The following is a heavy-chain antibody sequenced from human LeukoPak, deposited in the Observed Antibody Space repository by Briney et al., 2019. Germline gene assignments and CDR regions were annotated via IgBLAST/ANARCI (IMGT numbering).Heavy chain of an antibody. CDR3: SRATGEWPTFDC. Sequence: GGSLRLSCAASGFTFRSYWMSWVRQAPGKGLEWVANIKQDGSKKYYVDSVKGRFTISRDNAQDSLYLQMNSLRAKDTATYYCSRATGEWPTFDCWGQGTLVTVSS. CDR1: GFTFRSYW. V-gene: IGHV3-7*01. CDR2: IKQDGSKK. J-gene: IGHJ4*02. D-gene: IGHD3-10*01.